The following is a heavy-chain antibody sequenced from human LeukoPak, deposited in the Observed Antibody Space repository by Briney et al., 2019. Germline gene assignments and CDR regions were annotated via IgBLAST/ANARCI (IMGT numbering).Heavy chain of an antibody. J-gene: IGHJ4*02. CDR3: ARAYDSGYDSSFDY. Sequence: GGSLRLSCAASGFTFSSYAMSWVRQAPGKGLEWVSAISGSGSTIYYADSVKGRFTISRDNAKNSLYLQMNSLRAEDTAVYYCARAYDSGYDSSFDYWGQGTLVTVSS. CDR1: GFTFSSYA. CDR2: ISGSGSTI. V-gene: IGHV3-48*04. D-gene: IGHD5-12*01.